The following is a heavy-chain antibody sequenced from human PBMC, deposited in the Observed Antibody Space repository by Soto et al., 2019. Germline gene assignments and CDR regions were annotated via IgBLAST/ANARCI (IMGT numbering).Heavy chain of an antibody. CDR3: ARVRCFNGLCHTADYGMDV. CDR1: GDVFRSSG. CDR2: IIPISGTT. V-gene: IGHV1-69*13. D-gene: IGHD2-8*01. J-gene: IGHJ6*02. Sequence: ASVKVSCKASGDVFRSSGINWVRQAPGQGLEWMGGIIPISGTTNYAQKFQGRVAITADESTDTGYMELSRLRSEDTAVYFCARVRCFNGLCHTADYGMDVWGQGTTVTVSS.